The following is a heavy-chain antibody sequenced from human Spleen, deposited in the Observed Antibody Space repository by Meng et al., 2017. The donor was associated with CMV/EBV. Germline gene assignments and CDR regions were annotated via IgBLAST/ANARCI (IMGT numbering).Heavy chain of an antibody. Sequence: ASVKVSCKASGYTFRSYGINWVRQAPGQGLEWMGWISGFNGNTHYAQKFRGRVTMTTDPSTSTAYMELRSLTSDDTGVYYCARGEPRTYYYYGMDVWGQGTTVTVSS. J-gene: IGHJ6*02. CDR1: GYTFRSYG. V-gene: IGHV1-18*01. CDR2: ISGFNGNT. D-gene: IGHD1-14*01. CDR3: ARGEPRTYYYYGMDV.